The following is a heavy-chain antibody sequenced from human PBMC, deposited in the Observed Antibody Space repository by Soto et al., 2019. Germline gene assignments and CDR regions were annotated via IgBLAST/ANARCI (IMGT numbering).Heavy chain of an antibody. CDR1: GYTFTGYY. V-gene: IGHV1-2*04. Sequence: ASVKVSCKASGYTFTGYYMHWLRQAPGQGLEWMGWINPNSGGTNYAQKFQGWVTMTRDTSISTAYMELSRLRSDDTAVYYCAREDGGYYYDSSGSGRYYYGMDVWGQGTTVTVSS. CDR3: AREDGGYYYDSSGSGRYYYGMDV. J-gene: IGHJ6*02. D-gene: IGHD3-22*01. CDR2: INPNSGGT.